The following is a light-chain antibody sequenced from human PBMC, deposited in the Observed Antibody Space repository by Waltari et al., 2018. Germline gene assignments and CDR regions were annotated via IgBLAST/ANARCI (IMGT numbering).Light chain of an antibody. CDR3: LQQSNYPWT. CDR1: QDIRND. CDR2: ATY. V-gene: IGKV1-6*01. Sequence: AVQMTQSPSSLSASVGDRVTITCRTSQDIRNDLGWYQYKSGRAPKLLIFATYTLKSGGPSRFSGSGSGTGFALTISSLQPEDSATYYCLQQSNYPWTFGQGTKVEI. J-gene: IGKJ1*01.